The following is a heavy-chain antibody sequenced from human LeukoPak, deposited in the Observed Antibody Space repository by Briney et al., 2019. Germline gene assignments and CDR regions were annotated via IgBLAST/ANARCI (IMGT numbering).Heavy chain of an antibody. CDR2: IIPIFGTA. Sequence: GASVKVSCKASGGTFSSYAISWVRQAPGQGLEWMGGIIPIFGTANYAQKFQGRVTITADKSTSTAYMELSSLRSEDTAVYYCARADRLELQSGRYYYMDVWGKGTTVTVSS. V-gene: IGHV1-69*06. CDR1: GGTFSSYA. CDR3: ARADRLELQSGRYYYMDV. D-gene: IGHD3-3*01. J-gene: IGHJ6*03.